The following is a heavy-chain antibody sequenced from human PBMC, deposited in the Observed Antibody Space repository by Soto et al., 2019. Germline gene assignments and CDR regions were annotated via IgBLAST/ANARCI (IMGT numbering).Heavy chain of an antibody. Sequence: QVQLQESGPGLVKPSETLSLTCTVSGGSISSYYWRWIRQPPGKGLEWIGYIYYSGSTNYNPSLNSRCTISVDTSNNQFSLKLSSVTAADTAVYYCARRYGSCFDYWGQGTLVTVSS. CDR3: ARRYGSCFDY. CDR2: IYYSGST. V-gene: IGHV4-59*08. D-gene: IGHD5-18*01. J-gene: IGHJ4*02. CDR1: GGSISSYY.